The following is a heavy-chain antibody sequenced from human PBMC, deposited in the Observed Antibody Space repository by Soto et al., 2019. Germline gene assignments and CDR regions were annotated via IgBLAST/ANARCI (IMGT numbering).Heavy chain of an antibody. Sequence: GESLKIPCKGSGYSFTSCWIGWVRQMAGKGLEWMGIIYPGDSDTRYSPSFQGQVTISADKSISTAYLQWSSLKASDTAMYYCARLGEEMNTRLIVLQLPRGGYYYYYGMDVWGQGTTVTV. J-gene: IGHJ6*02. CDR3: ARLGEEMNTRLIVLQLPRGGYYYYYGMDV. V-gene: IGHV5-51*01. CDR1: GYSFTSCW. D-gene: IGHD2-2*01. CDR2: IYPGDSDT.